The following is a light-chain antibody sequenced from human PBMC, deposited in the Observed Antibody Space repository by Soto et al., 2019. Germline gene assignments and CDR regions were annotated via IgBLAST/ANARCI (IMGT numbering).Light chain of an antibody. J-gene: IGKJ1*01. CDR2: DAS. Sequence: DIQMTQSPSTLSASVGDRVTITCRASQSISSWLAWYQQKQGKAPKLLIYDASSLESGVPSRFSGSVSGTEGTITISSLKPDDGSTYYCQQYNSYSRTFGQGTKVDIK. V-gene: IGKV1-5*01. CDR1: QSISSW. CDR3: QQYNSYSRT.